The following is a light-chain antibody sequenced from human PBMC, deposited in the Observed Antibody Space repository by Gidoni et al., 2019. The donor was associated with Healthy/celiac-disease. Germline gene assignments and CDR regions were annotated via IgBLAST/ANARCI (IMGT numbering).Light chain of an antibody. J-gene: IGKJ5*01. V-gene: IGKV3-15*01. CDR2: SAS. CDR3: QQYNNWPPT. Sequence: DIVMTQSRATRSVSPGERATLSCRASQSVSSNLAWYQQKPGQAPRLLIYSASTRATGIPARFSGSGSGTEFTLTISSLQSEDFAVYYCQQYNNWPPTFGQGTRLEIK. CDR1: QSVSSN.